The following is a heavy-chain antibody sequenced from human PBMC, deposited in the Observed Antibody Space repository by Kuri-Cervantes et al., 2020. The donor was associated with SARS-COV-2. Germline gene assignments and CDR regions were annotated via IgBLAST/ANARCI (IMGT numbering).Heavy chain of an antibody. CDR1: GLTFSSYW. D-gene: IGHD3-22*01. V-gene: IGHV3-7*05. CDR3: ARDYYDSSGYSSFDY. Sequence: GESLKISCAASGLTFSSYWMSWVRQAPGKGLEWVANIKQDGSEKYYVDSVKGRFTISRDNAKNSLYLQMNSLRAEDTAVYYCARDYYDSSGYSSFDYWGQGTLVTVSS. CDR2: IKQDGSEK. J-gene: IGHJ4*02.